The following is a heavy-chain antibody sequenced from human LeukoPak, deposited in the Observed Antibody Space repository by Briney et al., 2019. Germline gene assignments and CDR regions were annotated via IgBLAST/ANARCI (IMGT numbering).Heavy chain of an antibody. CDR1: GYTFTSYD. V-gene: IGHV1-8*01. CDR3: ARDVVAAIHYYGMDV. Sequence: ASVKVSCKASGYTFTSYDINWVRQAPGQGLEWMGWMNPNSGNTGYAQKFQGRVTMTRNTSISTAYMELSSLRSEDTAVYYCARDVVAAIHYYGMDVWGQGTTVTVSS. CDR2: MNPNSGNT. J-gene: IGHJ6*02. D-gene: IGHD2-15*01.